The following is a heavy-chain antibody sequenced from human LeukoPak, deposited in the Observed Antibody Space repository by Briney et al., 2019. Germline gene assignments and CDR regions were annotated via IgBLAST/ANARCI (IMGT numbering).Heavy chain of an antibody. CDR2: IDTAGVT. CDR3: ARGGYFGSGPMDV. Sequence: GSLRLSCAGSGFTFSSYDMQWVRQAAGKGLEWVAAIDTAGVTYYPGSVRGRFTISRENAKNSFFLQMNSLRAGDTAVYYCARGGYFGSGPMDVWGQGTTVTVSS. V-gene: IGHV3-13*01. CDR1: GFTFSSYD. J-gene: IGHJ6*02. D-gene: IGHD3-10*01.